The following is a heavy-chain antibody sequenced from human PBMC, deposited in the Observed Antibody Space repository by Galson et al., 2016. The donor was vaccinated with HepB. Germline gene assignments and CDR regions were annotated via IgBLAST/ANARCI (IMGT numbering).Heavy chain of an antibody. J-gene: IGHJ4*02. CDR1: GFTFSAYS. CDR2: ISSSGRTV. Sequence: LRLSCAASGFTFSAYSVNWVRQAPGKGLEWVSFISSSGRTVYYADSVKGRFTISRDKGSNSLYLQMERLTVGDTAMYYCARGPPFYDIVTGYQHFDFWGQGSLVTVSS. V-gene: IGHV3-48*01. CDR3: ARGPPFYDIVTGYQHFDF. D-gene: IGHD3-9*01.